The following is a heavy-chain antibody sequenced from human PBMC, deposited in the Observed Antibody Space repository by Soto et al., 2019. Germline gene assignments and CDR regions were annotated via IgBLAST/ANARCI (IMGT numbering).Heavy chain of an antibody. CDR1: GFTLSSYS. V-gene: IGHV3-48*01. J-gene: IGHJ4*02. CDR2: ISSSSSTI. D-gene: IGHD6-25*01. CDR3: ARATAAG. Sequence: EVQLVESGGGLAQPGRSLRISCAASGFTLSSYSMNWVRQAPGKGLEWVSYISSSSSTIYYADSVKGRFTISRDNAKNSLXLQMHSLRAEDTAAXYCARATAAGWGQGTLVTVSS.